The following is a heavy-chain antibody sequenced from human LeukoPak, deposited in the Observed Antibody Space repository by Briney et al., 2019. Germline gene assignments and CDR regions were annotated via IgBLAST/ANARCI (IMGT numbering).Heavy chain of an antibody. D-gene: IGHD3-22*01. CDR1: GGSFSGYY. CDR2: INHSGST. V-gene: IGHV4-34*01. Sequence: PSETLSLTCAVYGGSFSGYYWSWIRQPPGKGLEWIGEINHSGSTNYNPSLKSRVTISVDTSKNQFSLKLSSVTAADTAVCYCARGRRLDAYYYYYMDVWGKGTTVTVSS. J-gene: IGHJ6*03. CDR3: ARGRRLDAYYYYYMDV.